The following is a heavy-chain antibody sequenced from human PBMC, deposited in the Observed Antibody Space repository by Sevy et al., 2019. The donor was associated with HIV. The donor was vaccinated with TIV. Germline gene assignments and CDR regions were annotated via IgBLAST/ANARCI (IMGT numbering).Heavy chain of an antibody. J-gene: IGHJ4*02. CDR2: ISGSGGST. CDR1: GFTFSTYA. CDR3: TTDPDFWSGYYTGTFDY. V-gene: IGHV3-23*01. Sequence: GGSLRLSCAASGFTFSTYAMAWVRQAPGKGLEWVSGISGSGGSTYYADSVKGRFTISRDKSKNTLYLQMNSLKTEDTAVYYCTTDPDFWSGYYTGTFDYWGQGTLVTVSS. D-gene: IGHD3-3*01.